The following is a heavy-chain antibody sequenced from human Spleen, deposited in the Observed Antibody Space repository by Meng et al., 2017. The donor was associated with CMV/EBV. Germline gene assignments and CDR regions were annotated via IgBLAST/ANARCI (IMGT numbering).Heavy chain of an antibody. CDR1: GFTFSSYS. V-gene: IGHV3-21*01. D-gene: IGHD2-2*02. J-gene: IGHJ4*02. Sequence: GESLKISCAASGFTFSSYSMNWVRQAPGKGLEWVSSISTSSSYIYFADSVKGRFTISRDNAKNSLFLQMSSLRAEDTAMYYCARAGLGYCSVTSCYNDYWGQGTLVTVSS. CDR2: ISTSSSYI. CDR3: ARAGLGYCSVTSCYNDY.